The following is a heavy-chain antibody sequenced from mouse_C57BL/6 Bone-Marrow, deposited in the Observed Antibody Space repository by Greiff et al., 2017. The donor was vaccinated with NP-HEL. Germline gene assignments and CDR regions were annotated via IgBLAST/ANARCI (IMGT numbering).Heavy chain of an antibody. Sequence: QVQLQQSGPGLVAPSQSLSITCTVSGFSLTSYAISWVRQPPGKGLEWLGVIWTGGGTNYNSALKSRLSISKDNSKSQVFLKMNSLQTDDTARYYCARKRKRDSPFYAMDYWGQGTSVTVSS. J-gene: IGHJ4*01. CDR1: GFSLTSYA. CDR3: ARKRKRDSPFYAMDY. V-gene: IGHV2-9-1*01. CDR2: IWTGGGT.